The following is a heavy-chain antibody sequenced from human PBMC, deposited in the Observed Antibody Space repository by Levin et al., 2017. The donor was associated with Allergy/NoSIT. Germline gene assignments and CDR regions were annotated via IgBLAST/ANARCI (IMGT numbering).Heavy chain of an antibody. CDR2: INYRGVT. J-gene: IGHJ6*02. D-gene: IGHD5/OR15-5a*01. CDR3: ARNRIIVSGGNDYYYGMDG. V-gene: IGHV4-61*01. CDR1: GGSVSSGTYY. Sequence: SETLSLTCSVSGGSVSSGTYYWSWIRRPPGKGLEWIGYINYRGVTKYNPSLKSRVTISVDTSKNEFSLKVTSVTAADKAVYYCARNRIIVSGGNDYYYGMDGWGQGTTVTVSS.